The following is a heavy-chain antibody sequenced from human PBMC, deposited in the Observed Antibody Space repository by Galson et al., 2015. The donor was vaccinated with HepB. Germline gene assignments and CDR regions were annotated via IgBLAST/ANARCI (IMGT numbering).Heavy chain of an antibody. CDR3: ARVGTSSGWTKDPSDY. J-gene: IGHJ4*02. CDR1: GFTFSSYS. CDR2: ISSSSSYI. Sequence: SLRLSCAASGFTFSSYSMNWVRQAPGKGLEWVSSISSSSSYIYYADSVKGRFTISRDNAKNSLYLQMNSLRAEDTAVYYCARVGTSSGWTKDPSDYWGQGTLVTVSS. D-gene: IGHD6-19*01. V-gene: IGHV3-21*01.